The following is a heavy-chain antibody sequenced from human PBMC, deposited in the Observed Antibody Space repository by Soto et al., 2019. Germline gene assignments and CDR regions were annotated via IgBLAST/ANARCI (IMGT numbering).Heavy chain of an antibody. CDR2: ISGSGGST. CDR1: GFTFSSYA. V-gene: IGHV3-23*01. D-gene: IGHD5-18*01. CDR3: AKSHVDTAMVSSFDY. J-gene: IGHJ4*02. Sequence: EVQLLESGGGLVQPGGSLRLFCAASGFTFSSYAMSWVRQAPGKGLEWVSAISGSGGSTYYADSVKGRFTISRDNSKNTLYLQMNSLRAEDKAVYYCAKSHVDTAMVSSFDYWGQGTLVTVSS.